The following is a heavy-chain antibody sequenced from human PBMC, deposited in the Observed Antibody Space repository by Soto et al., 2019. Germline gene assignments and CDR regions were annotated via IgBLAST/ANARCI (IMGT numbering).Heavy chain of an antibody. CDR3: ARHNRYSSTWFEGWFDP. J-gene: IGHJ5*02. CDR1: GYSFSNNW. V-gene: IGHV5-51*03. CDR2: MHPGDSDT. D-gene: IGHD6-13*01. Sequence: EVQLVQSGAEVKKAGESLKISCKGSGYSFSNNWVGWVRQMPGKGLEWMGIMHPGDSDTRYSPSFQGQVTISADKSITTAYLQWSSPKPSDSAMYYCARHNRYSSTWFEGWFDPWGQGTLVTVSS.